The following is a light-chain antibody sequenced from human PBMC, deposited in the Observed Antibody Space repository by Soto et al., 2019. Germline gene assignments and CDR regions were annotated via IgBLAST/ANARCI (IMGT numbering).Light chain of an antibody. CDR1: QSVNTSY. CDR3: QQYGSVPLT. J-gene: IGKJ4*01. V-gene: IGKV3-20*01. CDR2: GAP. Sequence: EIVLTQSPGTLSSSPGERATLSCRASQSVNTSYLAWYHQKPGQAPRLLIYGAPSMATGSPDRFSGSGSGADSTPTISRLQPEDFALYYCQQYGSVPLTFGGGTKVEIK.